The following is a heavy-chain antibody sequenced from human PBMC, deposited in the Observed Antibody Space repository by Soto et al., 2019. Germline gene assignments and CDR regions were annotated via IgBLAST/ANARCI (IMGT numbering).Heavy chain of an antibody. J-gene: IGHJ4*02. Sequence: ASVKVSCKASGYTFTDYAMHWVRQAPGQRLEWMGWINTGNGNTKFSLKFQGRVTITRDTSATTAYMELTSLRSEDTAVYYCAKGSRMWTPDYWGQGTLVTVSS. CDR1: GYTFTDYA. D-gene: IGHD2-21*01. V-gene: IGHV1-3*04. CDR2: INTGNGNT. CDR3: AKGSRMWTPDY.